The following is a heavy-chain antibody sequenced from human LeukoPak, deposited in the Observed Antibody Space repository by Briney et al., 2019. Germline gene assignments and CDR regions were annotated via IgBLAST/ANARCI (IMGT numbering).Heavy chain of an antibody. CDR1: GYSFTSYW. CDR2: IYPGDSDT. V-gene: IGHV5-51*01. D-gene: IGHD6-13*01. CDR3: ARENIAAADAFDI. Sequence: KPGESLKISCQGSGYSFTSYWIGWVRQLPGKGLEWMGIIYPGDSDTRYSPSFQGQVTISADKSISTAYLQWSSLKASDTAMFYGARENIAAADAFDIWGQGTMVTVSS. J-gene: IGHJ3*02.